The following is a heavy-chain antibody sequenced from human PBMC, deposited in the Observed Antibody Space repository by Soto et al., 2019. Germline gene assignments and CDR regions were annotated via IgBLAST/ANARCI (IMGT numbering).Heavy chain of an antibody. CDR3: ARVSSSIVVVPDYGMDV. CDR2: ISVKNGNT. Sequence: GASVKVSCKASGYTFISHGITWVRQAPGQGLEWMGWISVKNGNTKYAQKVQDRATMTTDTSTSTAYLEVRSLRSDDTAVYYCARVSSSIVVVPDYGMDVWGQGTTVTVSS. J-gene: IGHJ6*02. D-gene: IGHD2-2*01. CDR1: GYTFISHG. V-gene: IGHV1-18*04.